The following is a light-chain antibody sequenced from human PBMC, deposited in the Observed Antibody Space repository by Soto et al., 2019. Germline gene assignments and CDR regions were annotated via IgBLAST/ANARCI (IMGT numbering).Light chain of an antibody. Sequence: QSALTQPPSASGSPGQSVTISCTGTSSDVGGYNYVSWYQQHPGKAPKVMIYDVNKRPSGVPDRFSGSKSGNTASLTVSGLHAEEEADDYCSSHAGSDNPFVFGTGTQLTVL. CDR2: DVN. CDR1: SSDVGGYNY. J-gene: IGLJ7*01. CDR3: SSHAGSDNPFV. V-gene: IGLV2-8*01.